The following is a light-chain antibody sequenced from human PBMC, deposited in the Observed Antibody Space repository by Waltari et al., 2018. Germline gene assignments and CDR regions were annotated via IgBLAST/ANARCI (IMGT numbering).Light chain of an antibody. J-gene: IGLJ3*02. CDR3: SSYTSSNSWV. V-gene: IGLV2-14*01. CDR1: SSDVGGYHY. Sequence: QSALTPPASVSGSPGQSITISCIGTSSDVGGYHYVSWYQQHPGKVPKLMIYEVSNRPSGVSNRFTASKSGNTASLTISGLQAEDEADYYCSSYTSSNSWVFGGGTKLTVL. CDR2: EVS.